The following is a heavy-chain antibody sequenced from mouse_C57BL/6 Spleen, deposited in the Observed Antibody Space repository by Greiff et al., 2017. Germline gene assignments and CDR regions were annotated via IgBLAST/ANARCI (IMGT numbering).Heavy chain of an antibody. D-gene: IGHD1-1*01. Sequence: VQLQQSGAELVKPGASVKMSCKASGYTFTTYPIEWMKQNHGKSLEWIGNFHPYNDDTKYNEKFKGKATLTVEKSSSTVYLELSRLTSDDSAVYYCARGGYGSSYLFAYWGQGTLVTVSA. CDR1: GYTFTTYP. CDR3: ARGGYGSSYLFAY. J-gene: IGHJ3*01. CDR2: FHPYNDDT. V-gene: IGHV1-47*01.